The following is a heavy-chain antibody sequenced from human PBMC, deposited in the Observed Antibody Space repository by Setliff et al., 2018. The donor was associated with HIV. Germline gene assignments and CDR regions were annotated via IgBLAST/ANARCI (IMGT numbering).Heavy chain of an antibody. V-gene: IGHV1-24*01. Sequence: RASVKVSCKISGYTPTELSIHWVRQAPGKGLEWMANFDPEDGETFYAQKFQGRLTMTEDTSTDTAYMELSSLRSDDTAMYYCATDPGYSSTWYSESFQHWGQGTVVTVSS. CDR1: GYTPTELS. CDR2: FDPEDGET. D-gene: IGHD6-13*01. CDR3: ATDPGYSSTWYSESFQH. J-gene: IGHJ1*01.